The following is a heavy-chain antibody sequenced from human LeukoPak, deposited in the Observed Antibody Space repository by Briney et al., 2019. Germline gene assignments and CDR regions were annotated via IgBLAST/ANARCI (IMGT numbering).Heavy chain of an antibody. Sequence: GGSLRLSCAASGFTFSSYSMNWVRQAPGKGLVWVSRIKSGGTNTNYADSVRGRFTISRDNAKSTVYLQMNSLRVEDTAIYYCARDLLRGLDSWGQGILVTVSS. V-gene: IGHV3-74*01. J-gene: IGHJ4*02. CDR1: GFTFSSYS. CDR2: IKSGGTNT. CDR3: ARDLLRGLDS. D-gene: IGHD3-10*01.